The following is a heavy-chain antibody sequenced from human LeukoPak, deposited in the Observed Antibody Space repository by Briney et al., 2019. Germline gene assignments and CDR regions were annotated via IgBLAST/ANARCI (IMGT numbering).Heavy chain of an antibody. Sequence: GGSLRLSCAASGFTFSSYAMHWVRQAPGKGLEWVAVIWYDGSKEYYVDSVKGRFTISRDDSKNTLYLQMNSLRAEDTAVYYCARDAGISVDYWGQGTLVTVSS. J-gene: IGHJ4*02. CDR2: IWYDGSKE. CDR3: ARDAGISVDY. CDR1: GFTFSSYA. V-gene: IGHV3-33*08. D-gene: IGHD3-10*01.